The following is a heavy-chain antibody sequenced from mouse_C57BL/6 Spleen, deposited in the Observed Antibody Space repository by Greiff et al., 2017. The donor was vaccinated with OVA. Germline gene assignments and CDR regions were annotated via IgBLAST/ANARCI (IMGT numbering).Heavy chain of an antibody. V-gene: IGHV5-9*01. J-gene: IGHJ2*01. CDR3: ARPYGSSFDY. CDR1: GFTFSSYT. D-gene: IGHD1-1*01. CDR2: ISGGGGNT. Sequence: EVKLVESGGGLVKPGGSLKLSCAASGFTFSSYTMSWVRQTPEKRLEWVATISGGGGNTYYPDSVKGRFTISRDNAKNTLYLQMSSLRSEDTALYYCARPYGSSFDYWGQGTTLTVSS.